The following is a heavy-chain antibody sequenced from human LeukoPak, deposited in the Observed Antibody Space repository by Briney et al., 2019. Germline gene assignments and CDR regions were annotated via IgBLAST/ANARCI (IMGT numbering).Heavy chain of an antibody. J-gene: IGHJ4*02. CDR3: ANRNGYYYGSGSYSFYFDY. CDR1: GGTFSSYA. Sequence: SVKVSFKASGGTFSSYAISWVRQAPGQGLEWMGGIIPIFGTANYAQKFQGRVTITADESTSTAYMELSSLRSEDTAVYYCANRNGYYYGSGSYSFYFDYWGQGTLVTVSS. CDR2: IIPIFGTA. D-gene: IGHD3-10*01. V-gene: IGHV1-69*01.